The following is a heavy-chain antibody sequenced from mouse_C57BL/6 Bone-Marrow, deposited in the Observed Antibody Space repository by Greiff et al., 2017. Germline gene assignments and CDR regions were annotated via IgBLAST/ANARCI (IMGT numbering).Heavy chain of an antibody. V-gene: IGHV5-9-1*02. J-gene: IGHJ4*01. CDR2: ISSGGDYI. D-gene: IGHD2-10*01. CDR3: TSEGLLYYAMDY. CDR1: GFTFSSYA. Sequence: DVMLVESGEGLVKPGGSLKLSCAASGFTFSSYAMSWVRQTPEKRLEWVAYISSGGDYIYYADTVKGRFTISRDNARNTLYLQMSSLKSEDTAMYYCTSEGLLYYAMDYWGQGTSVTVSS.